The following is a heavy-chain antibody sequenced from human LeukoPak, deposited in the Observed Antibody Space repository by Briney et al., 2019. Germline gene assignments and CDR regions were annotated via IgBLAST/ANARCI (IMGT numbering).Heavy chain of an antibody. D-gene: IGHD1-1*01. CDR2: IYYSGST. CDR1: GGSISSYY. J-gene: IGHJ3*02. Sequence: PSETLSLTWTVSGGSISSYYWSWIRQPPGKGLEWIGYIYYSGSTNYNPSLKSRVTISVDTSKNQFSLKLSSVTAADTAVYYCARVRNDHDAFDIWGQGTMVTVSS. V-gene: IGHV4-59*01. CDR3: ARVRNDHDAFDI.